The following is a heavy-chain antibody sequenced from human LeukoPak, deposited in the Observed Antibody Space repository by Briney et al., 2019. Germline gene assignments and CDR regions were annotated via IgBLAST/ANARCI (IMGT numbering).Heavy chain of an antibody. D-gene: IGHD2/OR15-2a*01. J-gene: IGHJ4*02. CDR1: GGSISSYY. Sequence: SETLSLTRAVSGGSISSYYWSWIRQPPGKGLEWIGYIYYSGSTNYNPSLKSRVTISVDTSKNQFSLKLSSVTAADTAVYYCARGPVKGGYDYWGQGTLVTVSS. V-gene: IGHV4-59*01. CDR3: ARGPVKGGYDY. CDR2: IYYSGST.